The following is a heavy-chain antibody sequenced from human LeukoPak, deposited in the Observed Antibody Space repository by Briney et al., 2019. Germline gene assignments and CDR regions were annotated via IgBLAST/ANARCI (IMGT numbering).Heavy chain of an antibody. J-gene: IGHJ4*02. Sequence: GGSLRLSCAASGFTFSGYWMSWVRQAPGKGLEWVANINLEGSQKYYVDSLKGRFTISRDNANNLLYLQMNSLRAEDTAVYYCARDVDYANPRHDYWGQGTLVTVSS. V-gene: IGHV3-7*01. CDR2: INLEGSQK. CDR3: ARDVDYANPRHDY. D-gene: IGHD4/OR15-4a*01. CDR1: GFTFSGYW.